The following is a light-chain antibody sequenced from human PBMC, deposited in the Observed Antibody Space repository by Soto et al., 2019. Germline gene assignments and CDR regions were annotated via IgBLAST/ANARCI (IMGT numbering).Light chain of an antibody. Sequence: QSVLTQPPLVSAAPGQKVTISCSGTSSNIGNNYVSWYQQLPGTAPKLLIYDNSQRPSGIPDRFSGSKSGTSATLGITGLQTGDEADYYCGTWDSSLSSGVFGGGTKLTVL. J-gene: IGLJ3*02. V-gene: IGLV1-51*01. CDR3: GTWDSSLSSGV. CDR1: SSNIGNNY. CDR2: DNS.